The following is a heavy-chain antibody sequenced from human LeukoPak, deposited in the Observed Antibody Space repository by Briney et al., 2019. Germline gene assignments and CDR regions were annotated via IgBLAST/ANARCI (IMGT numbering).Heavy chain of an antibody. V-gene: IGHV3-66*01. CDR2: TYSGGST. D-gene: IGHD3-3*01. CDR1: GFSVTTSY. Sequence: GGSLRVSCAASGFSVTTSYMSWVRQAPGKGLEWVSVTYSGGSTSHADFVKGRFTVSRDDSKNMVYLQMNSMRHDDTAVYYCARTYYDYRVGTNYFDYWGQGTLVTVSS. CDR3: ARTYYDYRVGTNYFDY. J-gene: IGHJ4*02.